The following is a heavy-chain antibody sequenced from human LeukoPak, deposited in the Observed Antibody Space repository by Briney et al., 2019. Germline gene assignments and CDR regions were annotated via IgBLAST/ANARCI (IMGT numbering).Heavy chain of an antibody. J-gene: IGHJ4*02. CDR2: IFYSGST. V-gene: IGHV4-39*01. Sequence: SETLSLTCTVSGGSISSTTYYWGWIRQPPGKGLDWIGTIFYSGSTYYNPSLKSRVTISVDTSKNQFSLKLSSVTAADTAVYYCAKGIRDGHYFDYWGQGTLVTVSS. CDR3: AKGIRDGHYFDY. D-gene: IGHD6-13*01. CDR1: GGSISSTTYY.